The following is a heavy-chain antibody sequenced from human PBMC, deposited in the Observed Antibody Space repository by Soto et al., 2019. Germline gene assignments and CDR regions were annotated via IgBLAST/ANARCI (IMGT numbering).Heavy chain of an antibody. CDR3: ARDPQRYCSGGSCSTDLGGFDY. CDR1: GGTFSSYA. J-gene: IGHJ4*02. D-gene: IGHD2-15*01. V-gene: IGHV1-69*12. CDR2: IIPIFGTA. Sequence: QVQLVQSGAEVKKPGSSVKVSCKASGGTFSSYAISWVRQAPGQGLEWMGGIIPIFGTANYAQKFQGRVTITADESTSTAYMELSSLRSEDTAVYYCARDPQRYCSGGSCSTDLGGFDYWGQGTLVTVSS.